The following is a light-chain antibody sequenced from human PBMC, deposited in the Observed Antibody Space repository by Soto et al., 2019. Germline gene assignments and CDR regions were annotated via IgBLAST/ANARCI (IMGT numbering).Light chain of an antibody. V-gene: IGKV2-24*01. CDR1: QSLEHSDGSTY. J-gene: IGKJ2*01. Sequence: DVVMTQTPLSSPVPLGQPASISCRSSQSLEHSDGSTYLNWLHQRPGQPPRLLIYKVSHRFSGVPDRFSGSGAGTDFTLKISRVEAEDLGIYYCMQATHYRPYTFGPGTKLEIK. CDR2: KVS. CDR3: MQATHYRPYT.